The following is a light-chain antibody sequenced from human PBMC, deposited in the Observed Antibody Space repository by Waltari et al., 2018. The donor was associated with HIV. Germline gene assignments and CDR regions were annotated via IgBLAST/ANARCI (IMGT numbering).Light chain of an antibody. CDR1: QNIRGL. CDR3: HQYISYPYT. CDR2: QAS. J-gene: IGKJ2*01. Sequence: DIQMTQSPSTLSASVGDRVTITCRASQNIRGLLAWYQQKPGKAPKSLIYQASILESGVPSRFSCSSSGTEFTLTISSLQPDDSAIYYCHQYISYPYTFGQGTKLEIK. V-gene: IGKV1-5*03.